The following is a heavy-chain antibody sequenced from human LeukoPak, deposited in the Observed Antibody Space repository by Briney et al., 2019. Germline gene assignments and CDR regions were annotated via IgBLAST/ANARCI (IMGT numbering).Heavy chain of an antibody. CDR3: ARSLRFLEWLGSYYYYYMDV. V-gene: IGHV3-21*01. D-gene: IGHD3-3*01. Sequence: GGSLRLSCAASVFTFSSYSMNWVRQAPGKGLEWVSSISSSSSYIYYADSVKGRFTISRDNAKNSLYLQMNSLRAEDTAVYYCARSLRFLEWLGSYYYYYMDVWGKGTTVTVSS. CDR1: VFTFSSYS. J-gene: IGHJ6*03. CDR2: ISSSSSYI.